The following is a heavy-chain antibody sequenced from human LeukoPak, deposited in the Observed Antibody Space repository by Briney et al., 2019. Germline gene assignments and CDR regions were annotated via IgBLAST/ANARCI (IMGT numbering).Heavy chain of an antibody. CDR2: IYYSGRT. CDR1: GGSISSGGHY. Sequence: SETLSLTCTVSGGSISSGGHYWSWIRQHPVKGLEWIGYIYYSGRTYYNPSLKSGVTISVDTSKRQFSLKLVSVTAAGTAVYYCARVKESDGNSYFDPWGQGTLVTVSS. CDR3: ARVKESDGNSYFDP. J-gene: IGHJ5*02. V-gene: IGHV4-31*03. D-gene: IGHD4-23*01.